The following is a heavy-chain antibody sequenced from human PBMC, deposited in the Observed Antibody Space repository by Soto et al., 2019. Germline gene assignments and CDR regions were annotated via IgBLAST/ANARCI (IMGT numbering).Heavy chain of an antibody. CDR2: INHSGST. V-gene: IGHV4-34*01. CDR3: ARYKRITMVRARYGMDV. Sequence: TLSLTCAVYGGSFSGYYWSWIRQPPGKGLEWIGEINHSGSTNYNPSLKSRVTISVDTSKNQFSLKLSSVTAADTAVYYCARYKRITMVRARYGMDVWGQGTTVTVSS. CDR1: GGSFSGYY. J-gene: IGHJ6*02. D-gene: IGHD3-10*01.